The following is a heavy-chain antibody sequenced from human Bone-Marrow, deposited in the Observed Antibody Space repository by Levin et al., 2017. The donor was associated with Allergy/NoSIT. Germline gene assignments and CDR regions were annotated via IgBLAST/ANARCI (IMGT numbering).Heavy chain of an antibody. J-gene: IGHJ4*02. D-gene: IGHD5-24*01. CDR3: GKTMDY. CDR2: VIGSDTDP. V-gene: IGHV3-23*01. CDR1: GSGFSSYA. Sequence: GGSLRLSCAASGSGFSSYAMNWVRQAPGKGLEWVAGVIGSDTDPYYADPVKGRFTIPRDRSRHTLSLQLNSLRVEDTAVYYGGKTMDYWGPGTQVTVS.